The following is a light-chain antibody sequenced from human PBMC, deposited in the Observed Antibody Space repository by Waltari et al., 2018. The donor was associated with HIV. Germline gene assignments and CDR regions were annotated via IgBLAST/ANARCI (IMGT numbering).Light chain of an antibody. Sequence: EIVLPQSPGTLSLSPGERATLSCRASQSVSSNYLAWYQQKPGQAPRPPIYATSSRATGIPDRFSGSGSGTDSTLSISRLEPEDFAVYYCQQYDGSPPWTFGQGTKVEIK. CDR2: ATS. V-gene: IGKV3-20*01. CDR1: QSVSSNY. J-gene: IGKJ1*01. CDR3: QQYDGSPPWT.